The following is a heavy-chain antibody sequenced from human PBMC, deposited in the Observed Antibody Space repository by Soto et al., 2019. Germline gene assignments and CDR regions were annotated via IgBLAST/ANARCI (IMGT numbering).Heavy chain of an antibody. CDR1: GFTFSSYG. CDR3: ARDGRKNYDILTGYYYYYGMDV. CDR2: IWYDGSNK. D-gene: IGHD3-9*01. Sequence: PGWSLRLSCAASGFTFSSYGMHWVRQAPGKGLEWVAVIWYDGSNKYYADSVKGRFTISRDNSKNTLYLQMNSLRAEDTAVYYCARDGRKNYDILTGYYYYYGMDVWGQGTTVTVSS. V-gene: IGHV3-33*01. J-gene: IGHJ6*02.